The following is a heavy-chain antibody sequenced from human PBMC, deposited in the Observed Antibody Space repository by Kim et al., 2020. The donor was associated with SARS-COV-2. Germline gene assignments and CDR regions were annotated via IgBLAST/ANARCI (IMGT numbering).Heavy chain of an antibody. Sequence: NPSLKSRVTISVDTSKNQFSLKLSAVTAADTAVYYCARRREPSSSWTIDYWGQGTLVTVSS. D-gene: IGHD6-13*01. CDR3: ARRREPSSSWTIDY. J-gene: IGHJ4*02. V-gene: IGHV4-34*01.